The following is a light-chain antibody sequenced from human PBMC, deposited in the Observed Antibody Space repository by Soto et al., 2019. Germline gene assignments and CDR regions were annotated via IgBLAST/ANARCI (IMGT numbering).Light chain of an antibody. CDR3: QQYGNSPRIT. J-gene: IGKJ5*01. V-gene: IGKV3-20*01. CDR2: GAS. CDR1: QSVSSSY. Sequence: EIVLTQSPGTLSLSPGERATLSCRASQSVSSSYLAWYQLKPGQAPRLXIYGASSRATGIPDRFSGSESGTDFTLTISRLEPEDFALYYCQQYGNSPRITFGQGTRLEI.